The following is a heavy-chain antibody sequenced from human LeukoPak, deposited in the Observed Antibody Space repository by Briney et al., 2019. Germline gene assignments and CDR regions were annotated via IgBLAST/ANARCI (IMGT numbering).Heavy chain of an antibody. CDR2: IYYSGST. CDR1: GGSISGYY. Sequence: SETLSLTCTVSGGSISGYYWSWIRQSPGKGLEWIGYIYYSGSTSYNPSLKSRVTISVDTSNNQFSLRLSSVTAADTAVYYCARDRSYSNFAYFDYWGQGTLVTVSS. J-gene: IGHJ4*02. D-gene: IGHD4-11*01. CDR3: ARDRSYSNFAYFDY. V-gene: IGHV4-59*01.